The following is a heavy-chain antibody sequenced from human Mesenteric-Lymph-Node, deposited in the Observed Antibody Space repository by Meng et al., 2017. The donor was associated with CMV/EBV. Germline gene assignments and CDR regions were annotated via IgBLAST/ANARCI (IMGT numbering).Heavy chain of an antibody. J-gene: IGHJ4*02. CDR2: IDNDGRTT. CDR3: VRGVSPTFYYFDF. D-gene: IGHD2/OR15-2a*01. Sequence: GGSLRLSCAASGFTFSTYWMHWVRQVPGGGLLWVSRIDNDGRTTSYADSVKGRFTISRDNAKNTLYLQMSSLRVEDTAVYYCVRGVSPTFYYFDFWGQGKLVTVSS. V-gene: IGHV3-74*01. CDR1: GFTFSTYW.